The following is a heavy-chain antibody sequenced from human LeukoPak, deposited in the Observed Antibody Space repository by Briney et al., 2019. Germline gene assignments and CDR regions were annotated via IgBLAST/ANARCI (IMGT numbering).Heavy chain of an antibody. V-gene: IGHV3-23*01. CDR2: ISGSGGST. CDR3: AKDPRITRIDY. CDR1: GFTFSSYA. Sequence: SCKASGFTFSSYAMSWVRQAPGKGLKWVSAISGSGGSTYYADSVKGRFTISRDNSKNTLYLQMNSLRAEDTAVYCCAKDPRITRIDYWGQGTLVTVSS. J-gene: IGHJ4*02. D-gene: IGHD3-10*01.